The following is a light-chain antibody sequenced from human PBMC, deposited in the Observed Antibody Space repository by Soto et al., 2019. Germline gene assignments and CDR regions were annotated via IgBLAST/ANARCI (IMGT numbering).Light chain of an antibody. J-gene: IGLJ3*02. CDR3: ASWDDSLSGGV. V-gene: IGLV1-44*01. CDR1: NSNIGTYT. CDR2: TDY. Sequence: QSVLTQPPSASGTPGQRVIIACSGSNSNIGTYTVNWYQQLPGTPPKLLIYTDYQRPSGVPDRFAGSRSGTSASLAISGLQSEDEADYYCASWDDSLSGGVFGGGTKVTVL.